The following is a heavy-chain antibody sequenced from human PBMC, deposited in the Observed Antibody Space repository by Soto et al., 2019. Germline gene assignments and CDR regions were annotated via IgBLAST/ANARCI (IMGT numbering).Heavy chain of an antibody. CDR1: GFTFSSYG. D-gene: IGHD3-3*01. Sequence: GGSLRLSCAASGFTFSSYGMHWVRQAPGKGLEWVAVIWYDGSNKYYADSVKGRFTISRDNSKNTLYLQMNSLRAEDTAVYYCARDPYYDFWSGYYGYYYYYMDVWGKGTTVTVSS. CDR2: IWYDGSNK. V-gene: IGHV3-33*01. J-gene: IGHJ6*03. CDR3: ARDPYYDFWSGYYGYYYYYMDV.